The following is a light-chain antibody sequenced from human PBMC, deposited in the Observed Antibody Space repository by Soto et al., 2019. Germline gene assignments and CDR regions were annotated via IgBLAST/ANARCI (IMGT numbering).Light chain of an antibody. Sequence: IQMTQSPSTLSASVGDRVTITCRASQGIRDELGWYQQKAGKAPNLLISAASRLQSGVPSRFSGRGSGTDLTLTISSLQPEDFATYYCLQDYDYPRTFGQGTKVDIK. J-gene: IGKJ1*01. V-gene: IGKV1-6*01. CDR3: LQDYDYPRT. CDR1: QGIRDE. CDR2: AAS.